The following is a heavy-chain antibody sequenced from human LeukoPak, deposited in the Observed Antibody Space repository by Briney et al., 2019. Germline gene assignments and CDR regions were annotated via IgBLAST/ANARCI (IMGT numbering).Heavy chain of an antibody. Sequence: SVKVSCKTSGGAFSSYVVSWLRQAPGQGLEWMEGITPIFNRANYAQKFRGRVSITADESTSTAYMELSSLRSEDTAIYFCARDIGRGSYYFEIWGQGTRVTVSS. CDR1: GGAFSSYV. CDR2: ITPIFNRA. V-gene: IGHV1-69*01. J-gene: IGHJ4*02. CDR3: ARDIGRGSYYFEI. D-gene: IGHD3-16*01.